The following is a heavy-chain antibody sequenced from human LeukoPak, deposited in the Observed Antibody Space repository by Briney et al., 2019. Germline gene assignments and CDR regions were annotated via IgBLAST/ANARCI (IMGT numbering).Heavy chain of an antibody. V-gene: IGHV4-61*02. CDR3: ARGYYYDSSGP. Sequence: SETLSLTCTVSGGSISSGSYYWSWIRQPAGKGLEWIGRTYTSGSTNYNPSLKSRVTISVDTSKNQFSLKLSSVTAADTAVYYCARGYYYDSSGPWGQGTLVTVSS. D-gene: IGHD3-22*01. CDR1: GGSISSGSYY. CDR2: TYTSGST. J-gene: IGHJ5*02.